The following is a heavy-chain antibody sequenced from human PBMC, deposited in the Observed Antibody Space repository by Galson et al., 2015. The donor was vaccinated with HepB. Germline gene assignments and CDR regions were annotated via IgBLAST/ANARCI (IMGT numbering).Heavy chain of an antibody. CDR3: ATDTRTSSIAAAGHYYYGMDV. J-gene: IGHJ6*02. CDR2: FDPEEGET. Sequence: SVKVSCKVSGFIFSELSMHWVRQAPGKGLEWMGGFDPEEGETIYAQKFQGRVTMTEDTSTDPAYMELSSLRSEDTAVYYCATDTRTSSIAAAGHYYYGMDVWGQGTTVTVSS. V-gene: IGHV1-24*01. D-gene: IGHD6-13*01. CDR1: GFIFSELS.